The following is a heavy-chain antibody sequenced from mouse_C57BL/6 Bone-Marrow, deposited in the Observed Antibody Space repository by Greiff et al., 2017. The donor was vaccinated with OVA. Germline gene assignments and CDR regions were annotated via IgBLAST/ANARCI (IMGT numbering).Heavy chain of an antibody. CDR3: ARARAYYGNYGYFDV. CDR1: GFTFSSYA. CDR2: ISDGGSYT. Sequence: EVHLVESGGGLVKPGGSLKLSCAASGFTFSSYAMSWVRQTPEKRLEWVATISDGGSYTYYPDNVKGRFTISRDNAKNNLYLQMSHLKSEDTAMYYCARARAYYGNYGYFDVWGTGTTVTVSS. V-gene: IGHV5-4*01. J-gene: IGHJ1*03. D-gene: IGHD2-10*01.